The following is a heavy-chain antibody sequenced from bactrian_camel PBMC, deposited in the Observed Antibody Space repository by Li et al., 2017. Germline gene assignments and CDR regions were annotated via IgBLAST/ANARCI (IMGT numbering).Heavy chain of an antibody. J-gene: IGHJ4*01. D-gene: IGHD7*01. CDR1: GYTYSPNC. V-gene: IGHV3S40*01. Sequence: VQLVESGGGSVQAGGSLRLSCAASSGYTYSPNCMGWFRQAPGKEREGVAAIYTGAGSTFAARSVEGRFTISQDLAKNTVYLQMHSLKLEDTAMYYCAYESGTTPDLCRRRGPGGYFGQGTQVTVS. CDR2: IYTGAGST.